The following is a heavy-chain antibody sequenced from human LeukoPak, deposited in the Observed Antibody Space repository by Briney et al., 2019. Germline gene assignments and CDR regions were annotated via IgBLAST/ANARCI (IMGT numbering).Heavy chain of an antibody. J-gene: IGHJ6*03. CDR3: ARDPYSGSYGDYYYYYMDV. CDR2: ITSSSSYI. D-gene: IGHD1-26*01. V-gene: IGHV3-21*01. Sequence: KSGGSLRLSCAASGFTFSTYNMNWVRQAPGKGLEWVSSITSSSSYIYYADSVKGRFTISRDNAKSSLYLQMNSLRDEDTAVYYCARDPYSGSYGDYYYYYMDVWGKGTTVTISS. CDR1: GFTFSTYN.